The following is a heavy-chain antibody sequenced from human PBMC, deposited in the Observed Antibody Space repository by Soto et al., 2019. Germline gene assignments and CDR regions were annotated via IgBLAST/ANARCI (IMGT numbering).Heavy chain of an antibody. CDR1: GFSLSTSGVG. D-gene: IGHD7-27*01. Sequence: QITLKESGPTLVKPTQTLTLTCTFSGFSLSTSGVGVCWIRQPPGKALEWLALIYWDDDKRYSPSLKSRLTITKDTSKNQVVLTMTNMDPVDTATYYCAHSLIPNWGSRGAFDYGGQGTLVTVSS. J-gene: IGHJ4*02. CDR3: AHSLIPNWGSRGAFDY. CDR2: IYWDDDK. V-gene: IGHV2-5*02.